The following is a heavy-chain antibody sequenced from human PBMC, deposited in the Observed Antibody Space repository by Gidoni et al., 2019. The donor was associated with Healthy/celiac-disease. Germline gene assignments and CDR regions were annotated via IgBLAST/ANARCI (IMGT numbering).Heavy chain of an antibody. CDR1: GFTVSTHA. CDR3: ASDPTYYYDSSGYYTSNWYFDL. Sequence: QGQLVGAGGGGGQPGGALRRSCAAAGFTVSTHAMHWVGQAPGKGLEVVAVLSYDGSNKYYADSGKGRFTISRDNSKNTLYLQMNSLRAEDTAVYYCASDPTYYYDSSGYYTSNWYFDLWGRGTLVTVSS. CDR2: LSYDGSNK. J-gene: IGHJ2*01. V-gene: IGHV3-30-3*01. D-gene: IGHD3-22*01.